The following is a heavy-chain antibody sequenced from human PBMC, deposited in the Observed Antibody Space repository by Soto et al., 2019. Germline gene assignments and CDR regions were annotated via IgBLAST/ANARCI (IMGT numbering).Heavy chain of an antibody. CDR3: VASLAASGLNWLDP. V-gene: IGHV4-4*07. J-gene: IGHJ5*02. CDR1: GGSISEKY. Sequence: SETLSLTCIVSGGSISEKYWNWVRQPPGKGLEWIGLIFANGHTDYNPSLKSRVTMSVDASKNQFSLRLTSMTAADTAAYYCVASLAASGLNWLDPWGRGTLVTVSS. D-gene: IGHD6-13*01. CDR2: IFANGHT.